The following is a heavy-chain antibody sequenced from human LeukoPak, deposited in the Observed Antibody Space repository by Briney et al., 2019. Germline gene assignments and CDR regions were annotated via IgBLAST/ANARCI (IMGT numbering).Heavy chain of an antibody. J-gene: IGHJ5*02. V-gene: IGHV1-69*04. D-gene: IGHD3-16*02. CDR1: GGTFSSYA. Sequence: AASVKVSCKASGGTFSSYAISWVRQAPGQGHEWMGRIIPILGIANYAQKFQGRVTITADKSTSTAYMELSSLRSEDTAVYYCAPYVWGSYRLSRSDPWGQGTLVTVSS. CDR3: APYVWGSYRLSRSDP. CDR2: IIPILGIA.